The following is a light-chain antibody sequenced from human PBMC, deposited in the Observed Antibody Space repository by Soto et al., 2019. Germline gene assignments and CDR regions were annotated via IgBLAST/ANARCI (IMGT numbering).Light chain of an antibody. CDR3: LRAYSAPDV. CDR1: TGAVTNGHY. CDR2: DTT. Sequence: QAVVTQEPSRTVSPGGTVTLTCGSSTGAVTNGHYPYWFQQKPGQAPRTLIYDTTNRHSWTPARFAGSLLGGKAALTLSGAQPGDEAEDYCLRAYSAPDVFGTGTKVTVL. J-gene: IGLJ1*01. V-gene: IGLV7-46*01.